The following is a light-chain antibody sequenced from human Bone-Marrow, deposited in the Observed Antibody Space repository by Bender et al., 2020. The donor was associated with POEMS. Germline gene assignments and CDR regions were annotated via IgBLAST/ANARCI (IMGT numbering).Light chain of an antibody. J-gene: IGLJ3*02. V-gene: IGLV2-14*03. Sequence: QSALTQPASVSGSPGQSITLSCTGTSSDIGGFDSVSWYQQHPGKVPKLVISDVTNRPSGVSNRFSGSKSGTSATLGITGLQTGDEADYYCGAWDTSLSAWVFGGGTKLTVL. CDR3: GAWDTSLSAWV. CDR1: SSDIGGFDS. CDR2: DVT.